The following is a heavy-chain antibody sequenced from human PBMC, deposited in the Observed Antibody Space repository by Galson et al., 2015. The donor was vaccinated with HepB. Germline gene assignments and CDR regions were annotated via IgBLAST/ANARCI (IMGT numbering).Heavy chain of an antibody. CDR2: ISAYNGNT. D-gene: IGHD3-22*01. V-gene: IGHV1-18*01. CDR3: ARDIDSGFYYGGRTGAYFDY. CDR1: GYTFTNYG. J-gene: IGHJ4*02. Sequence: SVKVSCKASGYTFTNYGISWVRQAPGQGLEWMGWISAYNGNTNYAQKFQGRVTMTTDTSTNTAYMELRSLRSDDTTVYYCARDIDSGFYYGGRTGAYFDYWGQGTLVTVSS.